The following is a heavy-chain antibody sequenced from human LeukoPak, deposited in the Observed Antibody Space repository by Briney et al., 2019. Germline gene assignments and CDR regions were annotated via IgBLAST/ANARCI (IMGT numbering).Heavy chain of an antibody. CDR1: GFTVSSNY. CDR3: ARAGAGKTIHHDY. V-gene: IGHV3-66*01. J-gene: IGHJ4*02. CDR2: IYSGGST. D-gene: IGHD6-19*01. Sequence: GGSLRLSCAASGFTVSSNYMSWVRQAPGKGLEWVSVIYSGGSTYYADSVEGRFTISRDNSKNTLYVQMNSLRAEDTAVYYCARAGAGKTIHHDYWGQGTLVTVSS.